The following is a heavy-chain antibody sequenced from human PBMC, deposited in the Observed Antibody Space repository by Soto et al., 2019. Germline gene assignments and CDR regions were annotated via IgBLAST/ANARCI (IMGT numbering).Heavy chain of an antibody. CDR1: GGSVSSGSYY. CDR2: IYYSGST. J-gene: IGHJ1*01. CDR3: ERNKIVGATIYFQH. Sequence: PSETLSLTCTVSGGSVSSGSYYWSWIRQPPGKGLEWIGYIYYSGSTNYNPSLNTRVTISVDTSKHQFSLKLSSVTAADTAVYDCERNKIVGATIYFQHWGQGTLVTVSS. V-gene: IGHV4-61*01. D-gene: IGHD1-26*01.